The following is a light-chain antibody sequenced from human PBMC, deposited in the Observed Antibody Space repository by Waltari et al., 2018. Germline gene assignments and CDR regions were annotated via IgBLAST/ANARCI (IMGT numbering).Light chain of an antibody. CDR3: ASWDESHYV. CDR2: RNN. J-gene: IGLJ1*01. V-gene: IGLV1-47*01. CDR1: ISNLASNY. Sequence: QSVLTQPPSASETPGQRVIISCSGSISNLASNYLYWYQQHPGTAPKLPIYRNNQRPSGVPDRFSGSKSGTSASLAISGLRSEDEGVYYCASWDESHYVFGSGTRVTVV.